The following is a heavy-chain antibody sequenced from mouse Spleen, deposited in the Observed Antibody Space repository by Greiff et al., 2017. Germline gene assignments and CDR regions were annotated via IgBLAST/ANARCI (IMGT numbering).Heavy chain of an antibody. V-gene: IGHV3-2*02. CDR1: GYSITSDYA. J-gene: IGHJ1*01. CDR3: ARGGILLRLPRYFDV. Sequence: EVKLVESGPGLVKPSQSLSLTCTVTGYSITSDYAWKWIRQFPGNKLEWMGYISYSGSTSYNPSLKSRISITRDTSKNQFFLQLNSVTTEDTATYYCARGGILLRLPRYFDVWGAGTTVTVSS. D-gene: IGHD1-2*01. CDR2: ISYSGST.